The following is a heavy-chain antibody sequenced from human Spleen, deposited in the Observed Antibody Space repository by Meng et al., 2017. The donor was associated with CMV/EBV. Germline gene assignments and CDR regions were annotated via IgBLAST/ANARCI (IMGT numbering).Heavy chain of an antibody. CDR1: GFTFTLDG. D-gene: IGHD3-16*01. CDR2: ISGDSTNK. V-gene: IGHV1-18*01. J-gene: IGHJ4*02. Sequence: GFTFTLDGFSWVRQAPGQGPEWMGWISGDSTNKNYAQKFQGRVTLTTDTVTTTAYVELRSLRSDDTAMYYCTRGGVISFGGIIAPDFWGQGTLVTVSS. CDR3: TRGGVISFGGIIAPDF.